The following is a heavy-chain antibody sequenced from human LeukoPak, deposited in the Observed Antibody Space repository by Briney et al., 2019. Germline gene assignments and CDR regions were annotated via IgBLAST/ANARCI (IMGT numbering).Heavy chain of an antibody. V-gene: IGHV1-24*01. CDR1: GYTLTELS. CDR2: FDPEDGET. CDR3: ATRYCSGGSCYKAWFDP. Sequence: ASVTVSCKVSGYTLTELSMHWVRQAPGKGLEWMGGFDPEDGETIYAQKFQGRVTMTEDTSTDTAYMELSSLRSEDTAVYYCATRYCSGGSCYKAWFDPWGQGTLVTVSS. J-gene: IGHJ5*02. D-gene: IGHD2-15*01.